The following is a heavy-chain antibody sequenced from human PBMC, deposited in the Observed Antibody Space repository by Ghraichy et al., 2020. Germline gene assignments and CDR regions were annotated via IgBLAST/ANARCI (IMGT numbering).Heavy chain of an antibody. CDR3: ATKGIAVPGAD. J-gene: IGHJ4*02. V-gene: IGHV4-4*02. CDR2: IYHRGKT. D-gene: IGHD6-19*01. Sequence: ESLNISCAVSGGSISSNWWSWVRQPPGKGLEWIGEIYHRGKTTYNPSLMGRITISVDKSTNQFSLELYSVTAADTAVYYCATKGIAVPGADWGQGTLVIVSS. CDR1: GGSISSNW.